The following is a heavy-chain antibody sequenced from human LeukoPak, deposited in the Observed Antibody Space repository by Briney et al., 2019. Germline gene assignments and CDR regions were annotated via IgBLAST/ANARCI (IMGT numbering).Heavy chain of an antibody. CDR2: INPNSGGT. D-gene: IGHD4-23*01. Sequence: ASVKVSCKTSGYTFTDYYMHWVRQAPGQGLEWMGWINPNSGGTVYAQKFQGRVTMTRDPSISTAYLELSRLRSDDTAVYYCARARWLLISYYYYYYMDVWGTGTTVTVSS. J-gene: IGHJ6*03. CDR1: GYTFTDYY. CDR3: ARARWLLISYYYYYYMDV. V-gene: IGHV1-2*02.